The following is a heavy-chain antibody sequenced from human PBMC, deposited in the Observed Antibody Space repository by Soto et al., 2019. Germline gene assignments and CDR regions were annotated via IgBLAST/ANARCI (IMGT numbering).Heavy chain of an antibody. CDR3: ASSQKGYNWNYFDH. CDR1: GGSIGGSYYY. D-gene: IGHD1-20*01. CDR2: VFYTGFT. J-gene: IGHJ4*02. V-gene: IGHV4-39*01. Sequence: KASETLSLTCAVSGGSIGGSYYYWCWLRQSPWRGPEWIGSVFYTGFTSYNPSLESRVSVSVDTSKNQFSLKVSAVTAADTAVYYCASSQKGYNWNYFDHWGQGALVTVSS.